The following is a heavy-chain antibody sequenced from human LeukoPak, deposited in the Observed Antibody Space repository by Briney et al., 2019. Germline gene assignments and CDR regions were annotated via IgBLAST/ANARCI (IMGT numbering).Heavy chain of an antibody. CDR3: AKFGRIIH. V-gene: IGHV3-23*01. CDR2: ISAAGDST. J-gene: IGHJ4*02. D-gene: IGHD3-16*01. CDR1: GFTFSNYG. Sequence: GGSLRLSCAASGFTFSNYGVSWVRQAPGKGPEWVSAISAAGDSTFYADSVKGRFTISRDNSKNTLYLQINSLGAEDTAIYYCAKFGRIIHWGQGTLVTVSS.